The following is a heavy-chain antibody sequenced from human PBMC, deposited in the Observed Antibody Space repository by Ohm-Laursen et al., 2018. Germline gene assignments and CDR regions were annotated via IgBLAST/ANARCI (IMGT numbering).Heavy chain of an antibody. V-gene: IGHV3-74*01. CDR3: ARDVPGIVASRGGG. D-gene: IGHD3-16*01. CDR1: GFTFSSYW. Sequence: SLRLSCAATGFTFSSYWMHWVRQAPGKGLVWVSRISSDGSSISYADSVKGRFTISRDKSKNTLYLQMNSLRVEDTAMYFCARDVPGIVASRGGGWGQGTLVTVSS. J-gene: IGHJ4*02. CDR2: ISSDGSSI.